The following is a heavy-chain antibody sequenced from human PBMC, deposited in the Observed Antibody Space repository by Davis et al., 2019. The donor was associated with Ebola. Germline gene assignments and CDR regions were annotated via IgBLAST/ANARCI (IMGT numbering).Heavy chain of an antibody. CDR2: IRSKANTYAT. CDR1: GFTFSGSA. CDR3: TRHGTYYDSPFYYYFMDV. V-gene: IGHV3-73*01. J-gene: IGHJ6*03. D-gene: IGHD3-3*01. Sequence: PGGSLRLSCAASGFTFSGSAMHWVRQASGKGLEWVGLIRSKANTYATAYAASVKGRFTISRDDSKNTAYLQMNSLKTEDTAVYYCTRHGTYYDSPFYYYFMDVWGKGTTVTVSS.